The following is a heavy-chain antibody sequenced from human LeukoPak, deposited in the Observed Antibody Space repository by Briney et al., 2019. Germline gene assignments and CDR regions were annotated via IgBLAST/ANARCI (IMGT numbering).Heavy chain of an antibody. CDR3: SRDTFRQWLTQGGYFQY. CDR2: TSYDGSNK. CDR1: GFTCSSYA. D-gene: IGHD6-19*01. V-gene: IGHV3-30*04. Sequence: GGSLRLSCAASGFTCSSYAMHWVRQAPGKGLEWVAVTSYDGSNKYYADSVKGRFTISRDNSKNTLSLQMNSLRTEDTAVYYCSRDTFRQWLTQGGYFQYWGQGTLVTVSS. J-gene: IGHJ1*01.